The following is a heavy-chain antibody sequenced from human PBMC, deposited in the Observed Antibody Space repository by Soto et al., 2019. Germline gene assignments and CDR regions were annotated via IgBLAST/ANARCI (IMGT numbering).Heavy chain of an antibody. Sequence: ASVKVSCKASGYTFTSYAMHWVRQAPGQRLEWMGWINAGNGNTKYSQKFQGRVTITRDTSAGTAYMELSSLRSEDTAVYYCARDCGASSGWPPYFDSWGQGTLVTVSS. CDR2: INAGNGNT. D-gene: IGHD6-19*01. V-gene: IGHV1-3*01. CDR1: GYTFTSYA. J-gene: IGHJ4*02. CDR3: ARDCGASSGWPPYFDS.